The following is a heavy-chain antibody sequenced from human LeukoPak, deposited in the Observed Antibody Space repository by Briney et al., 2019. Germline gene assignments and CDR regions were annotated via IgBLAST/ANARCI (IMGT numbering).Heavy chain of an antibody. V-gene: IGHV4-34*01. CDR1: GGSFGGYY. CDR2: INHSGST. Sequence: SETLSLTCAVYGGSFGGYYWSWIRQPPGKGLEWIGEINHSGSTNYNPSLKSRVTISVDTSKNQFSLKLNSVTAADTAVYYCARGGSYLRANWFDPWGQGTLVTVSS. J-gene: IGHJ5*02. CDR3: ARGGSYLRANWFDP. D-gene: IGHD1-26*01.